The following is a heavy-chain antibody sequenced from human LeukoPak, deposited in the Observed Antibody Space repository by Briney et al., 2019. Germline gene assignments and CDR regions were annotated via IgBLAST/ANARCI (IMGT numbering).Heavy chain of an antibody. CDR1: GGSISSGGYY. J-gene: IGHJ4*02. V-gene: IGHV4-31*03. CDR2: IYYSGST. Sequence: PSETPSLTCTVSGGSISSGGYYWSWIRQHPGKGLEWIGYIYYSGSTYYNPSLKSRVTTSVDTSKNQFSLKLSSVTAADTAVYYCARVWNDYGDYVPDYWGQGTLVTVSS. CDR3: ARVWNDYGDYVPDY. D-gene: IGHD4-17*01.